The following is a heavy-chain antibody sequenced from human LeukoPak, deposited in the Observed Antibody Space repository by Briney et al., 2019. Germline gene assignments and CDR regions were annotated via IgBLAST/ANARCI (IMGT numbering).Heavy chain of an antibody. CDR3: ARNDILTGHHLGFDP. V-gene: IGHV4-30-4*01. D-gene: IGHD3-9*01. Sequence: PSQTLSLTCTVSGGSISSGDYYWSWIRQPPGKGLEWIGYIYYSGSTNYNPSLKSRVTISVDTSKNQFSLKLSSVTAADTAVYYCARNDILTGHHLGFDPWGQGTLVTVSS. CDR2: IYYSGST. CDR1: GGSISSGDYY. J-gene: IGHJ5*02.